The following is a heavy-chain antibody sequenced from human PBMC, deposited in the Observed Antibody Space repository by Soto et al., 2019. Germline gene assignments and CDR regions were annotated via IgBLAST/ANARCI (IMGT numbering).Heavy chain of an antibody. D-gene: IGHD3-22*01. J-gene: IGHJ4*02. Sequence: SETLSLTCAVSGGSISSSSYYWGWIRQPPGKFLVWILSISYSGSTYYNPSLKSRVTISVDTSKNQFSLKLSSVTAADTAVYYRASYYYDSSGYYYVPGVYWGQGTLVTVSS. CDR3: ASYYYDSSGYYYVPGVY. CDR2: ISYSGST. V-gene: IGHV4-39*01. CDR1: GGSISSSSYY.